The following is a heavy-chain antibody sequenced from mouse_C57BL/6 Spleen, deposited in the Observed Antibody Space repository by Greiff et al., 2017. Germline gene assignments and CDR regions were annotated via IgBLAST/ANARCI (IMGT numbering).Heavy chain of an antibody. Sequence: VQLQQPGTELVKPGASVKLSCKASGYTFTSYWMHWVKQRPGQGLEWIGNINPSNGGTNYNEKFKSKATLTIDKSSSTAYMQLRSLTSEDAAVYYCAREGRLITTEGDFDYWGQGTTLTVSS. D-gene: IGHD1-1*01. CDR1: GYTFTSYW. CDR2: INPSNGGT. CDR3: AREGRLITTEGDFDY. J-gene: IGHJ2*01. V-gene: IGHV1-53*01.